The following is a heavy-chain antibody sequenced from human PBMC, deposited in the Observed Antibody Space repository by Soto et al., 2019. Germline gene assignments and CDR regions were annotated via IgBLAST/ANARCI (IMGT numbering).Heavy chain of an antibody. CDR3: ARSDKGYYYDSSGYPKYFQH. D-gene: IGHD3-22*01. Sequence: GGSLRLSCAASGFTFSDHYMDWVRQAPGKGLEWVGRTRNKANSYTTEYAASVKGRFTISRDDSKNSLYLQMNSLKTEDTAVYYCARSDKGYYYDSSGYPKYFQHWSQGTLVTVSS. V-gene: IGHV3-72*01. CDR1: GFTFSDHY. CDR2: TRNKANSYTT. J-gene: IGHJ1*01.